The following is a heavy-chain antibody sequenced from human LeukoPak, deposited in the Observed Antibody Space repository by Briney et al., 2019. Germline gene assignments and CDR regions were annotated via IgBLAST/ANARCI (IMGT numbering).Heavy chain of an antibody. CDR3: AKWGDYDILTGYYVSDF. CDR1: GCIFRNYA. D-gene: IGHD3-9*01. Sequence: GASLRLSCAASGCIFRNYAMSWVRQPPGKGLEWVSDITRSGDTTYYADSVKGRFTISRDNSKNTLYVEMNTLRAEDTAVYYCAKWGDYDILTGYYVSDFWGQGTLVTVSS. CDR2: ITRSGDTT. J-gene: IGHJ4*02. V-gene: IGHV3-23*01.